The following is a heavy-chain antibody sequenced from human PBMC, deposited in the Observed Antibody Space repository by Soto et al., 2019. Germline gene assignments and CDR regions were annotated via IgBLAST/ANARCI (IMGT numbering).Heavy chain of an antibody. CDR1: GFTFSDYY. V-gene: IGHV3-23*01. CDR3: TRETVAGITGLDY. J-gene: IGHJ4*02. D-gene: IGHD1-20*01. CDR2: ISVSDAFI. Sequence: GGSLRLSCEGSGFTFSDYYMSWIRQAPGKGLEWVSGISVSDAFIYYADSVRGRFYISRDASENILYLQMNSLRVDDTALYYCTRETVAGITGLDYWGPGTLVTVS.